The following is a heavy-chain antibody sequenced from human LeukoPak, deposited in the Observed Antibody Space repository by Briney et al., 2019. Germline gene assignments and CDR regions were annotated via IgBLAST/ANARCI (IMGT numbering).Heavy chain of an antibody. CDR2: ISSSSSTI. V-gene: IGHV3-48*01. J-gene: IGHJ5*02. CDR1: GFTVSSNY. D-gene: IGHD5-12*01. CDR3: AKGSWLNWFDP. Sequence: GGSLRLSCAASGFTVSSNYMSWVRQAPGKGLEWVSYISSSSSTIYYADSVKGRFTISRDNSKNTLYLQMNSLRAEDTAVYYCAKGSWLNWFDPWGQGTLVTVSS.